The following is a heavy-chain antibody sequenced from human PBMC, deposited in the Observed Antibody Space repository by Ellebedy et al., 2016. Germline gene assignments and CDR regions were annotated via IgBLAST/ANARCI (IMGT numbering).Heavy chain of an antibody. J-gene: IGHJ4*02. CDR1: GFTFDDYA. V-gene: IGHV3-9*01. CDR2: ITWNSDRM. CDR3: AKDLERGLEWSQTAFDY. Sequence: SLKTSXAASGFTFDDYAMHWVRQPPGKGLEWVSGITWNSDRMAYADSVRGRFTISRDNAKKSLYLQMNSLIPEDTALYYCAKDLERGLEWSQTAFDYWGQGTLVTVSS. D-gene: IGHD3-3*01.